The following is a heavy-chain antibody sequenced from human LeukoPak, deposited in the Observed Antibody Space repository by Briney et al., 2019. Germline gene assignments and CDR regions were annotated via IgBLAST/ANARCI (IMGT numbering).Heavy chain of an antibody. CDR3: TKRTGGSGDY. Sequence: GGSLRLSCAASGFTSSNAWMSWVRQAPGKGLEWVGRIKSKTDGGTTDYAAPVKNRFTISRDDSKNTLYLQMNSLKTEDTAVYYCTKRTGGSGDYWGQGTLVTVSS. CDR2: IKSKTDGGTT. D-gene: IGHD6-19*01. J-gene: IGHJ4*02. CDR1: GFTSSNAW. V-gene: IGHV3-15*01.